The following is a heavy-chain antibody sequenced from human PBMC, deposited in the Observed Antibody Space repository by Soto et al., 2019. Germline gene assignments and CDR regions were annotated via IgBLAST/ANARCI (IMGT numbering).Heavy chain of an antibody. CDR2: ISPSFGTA. CDR3: VRLWCGEGWFDP. D-gene: IGHD3-10*01. CDR1: GGTFSSYA. J-gene: IGHJ5*02. Sequence: QVQLVQSGAEVKKPGSSVKVSCKASGGTFSSYAISWVRQAPGQGLEWMGGISPSFGTANYSQKFQGRVTMTADESTRTAYLGLRGLRADDTAGYGCVRLWCGEGWFDPWGQGTLVNVSS. V-gene: IGHV1-69*19.